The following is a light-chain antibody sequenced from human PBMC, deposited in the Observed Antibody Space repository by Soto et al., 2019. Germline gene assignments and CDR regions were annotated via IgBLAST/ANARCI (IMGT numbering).Light chain of an antibody. J-gene: IGLJ1*01. Sequence: QSVLTQPPSVSGAPGQRVTISCTGSSSNIGAGYDVHWYQQLPGTAPKLLIYGNSNRPSGVPDRFSGSKSGTSASLAITGLQDEDEADYYCQSYDSSLYYVFGTGTKLTVL. CDR2: GNS. CDR1: SSNIGAGYD. V-gene: IGLV1-40*01. CDR3: QSYDSSLYYV.